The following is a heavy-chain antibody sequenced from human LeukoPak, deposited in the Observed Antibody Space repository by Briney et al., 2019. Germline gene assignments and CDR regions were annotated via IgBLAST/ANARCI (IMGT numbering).Heavy chain of an antibody. J-gene: IGHJ5*02. V-gene: IGHV1-69*13. CDR2: IIPIFGTA. CDR1: GGTFSSYA. D-gene: IGHD2-2*01. Sequence: ASVKVSCRASGGTFSSYAISWVRQAPGQGLEWMGGIIPIFGTANYAQKFQGRVTITADESTSTAYMELSNLRSEDTAVYYCARGGDIVVVPAAKLRGGWFDPWGQGTLVTVSS. CDR3: ARGGDIVVVPAAKLRGGWFDP.